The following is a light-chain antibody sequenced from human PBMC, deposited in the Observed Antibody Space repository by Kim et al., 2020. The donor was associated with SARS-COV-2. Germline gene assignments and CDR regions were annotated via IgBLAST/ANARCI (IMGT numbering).Light chain of an antibody. J-gene: IGLJ3*02. CDR1: SSNIGSNV. CDR3: AAWDVSLNAWV. CDR2: TSN. Sequence: QSVLTQPPSASGTPGQRVTISCSGGSSNIGSNVVNWFQQLPGTAPTLLIYTSNQRPSGVPDRFSGSKSGTSASLAISGLQSEDEADYYCAAWDVSLNAWVFGGGTQLTVL. V-gene: IGLV1-44*01.